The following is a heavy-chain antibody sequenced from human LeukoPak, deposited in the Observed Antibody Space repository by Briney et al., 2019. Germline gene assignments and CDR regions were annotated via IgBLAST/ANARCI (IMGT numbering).Heavy chain of an antibody. Sequence: PRASVKVSCKSSGFTFTGHYIHWVRQAPGQGLEWMGWISAYDGDTNYAQKLQGRVTMTTDTSTSTAYMELRSLGSDDTAVYFCARDYYGTPPLDYWGQGTLVTVSS. CDR3: ARDYYGTPPLDY. J-gene: IGHJ4*02. D-gene: IGHD3-10*01. CDR2: ISAYDGDT. V-gene: IGHV1-18*04. CDR1: GFTFTGHY.